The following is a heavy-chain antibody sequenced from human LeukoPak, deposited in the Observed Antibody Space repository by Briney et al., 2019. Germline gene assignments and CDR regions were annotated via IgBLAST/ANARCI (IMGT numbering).Heavy chain of an antibody. Sequence: SETLSLTCTVSGDSISSYYWSWIRQPPGKGLEWIGYIYYSGSTNSDPSLKSRVTMSVDTSKNQFSLKLSSVTAADTAVYYCARNCDLYGDSVLRGEYYFDYWGQGTLVTVSS. CDR2: IYYSGST. V-gene: IGHV4-59*01. D-gene: IGHD4-17*01. J-gene: IGHJ4*02. CDR3: ARNCDLYGDSVLRGEYYFDY. CDR1: GDSISSYY.